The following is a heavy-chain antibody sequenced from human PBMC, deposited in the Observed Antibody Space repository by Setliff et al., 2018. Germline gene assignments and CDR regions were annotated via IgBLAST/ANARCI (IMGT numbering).Heavy chain of an antibody. J-gene: IGHJ5*02. V-gene: IGHV3-21*06. CDR3: ARDVFDFRTGQGGP. Sequence: GGSLRLSCAASGFIVSNNEMSWVRQAPGKGLDWVSFISSSSSSIYYADSLKCRFTISRDNAKNSLSLQMNVLRAEDTSVYYCARDVFDFRTGQGGPWGQGTRVTVSS. CDR1: GFIVSNNE. D-gene: IGHD3-3*01. CDR2: ISSSSSSI.